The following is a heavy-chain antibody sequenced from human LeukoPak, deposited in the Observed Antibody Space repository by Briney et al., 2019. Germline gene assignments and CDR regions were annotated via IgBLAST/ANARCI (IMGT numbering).Heavy chain of an antibody. Sequence: SETLSLTCTASGGSISSYYWNWIRQPPGKGLEWIGYIYYTGSSNSNPSLKSRVTILVDTSKNQFSLKLSSVTAADTAVYFCARLSRGSSAGFDYWGQGILVTVSS. CDR3: ARLSRGSSAGFDY. CDR1: GGSISSYY. CDR2: IYYTGSS. V-gene: IGHV4-59*01. J-gene: IGHJ4*02. D-gene: IGHD6-6*01.